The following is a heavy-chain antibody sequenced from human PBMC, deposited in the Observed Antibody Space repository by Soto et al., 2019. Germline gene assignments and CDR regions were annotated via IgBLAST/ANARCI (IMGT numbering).Heavy chain of an antibody. V-gene: IGHV1-69*13. J-gene: IGHJ6*02. CDR2: IIPIFGTA. CDR1: GGTFSSYA. D-gene: IGHD6-6*01. CDR3: ARDVEYSSSSAYYYGMDV. Sequence: ASVKVSCKASGGTFSSYAISWVRQAPGQGLEWMGGIIPIFGTANYAQKFQGRVTITADESTSTAYMELSSLRSEDTAVYYCARDVEYSSSSAYYYGMDVWGQGTTVTVSS.